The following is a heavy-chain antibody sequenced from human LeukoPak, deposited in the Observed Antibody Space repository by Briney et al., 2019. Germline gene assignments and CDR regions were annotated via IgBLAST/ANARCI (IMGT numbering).Heavy chain of an antibody. D-gene: IGHD3-22*01. CDR1: GFTFSFYS. Sequence: GGSLRLSCAASGFTFSFYSMHWVRQAPGKGLEWVALISYDGSNKYYADSVKGRFSISRDNSKNTLYLQMNSLRAEDTAVYYCATYSSLNRREFQYWGQGTLLTVSS. V-gene: IGHV3-30-3*01. CDR2: ISYDGSNK. J-gene: IGHJ1*01. CDR3: ATYSSLNRREFQY.